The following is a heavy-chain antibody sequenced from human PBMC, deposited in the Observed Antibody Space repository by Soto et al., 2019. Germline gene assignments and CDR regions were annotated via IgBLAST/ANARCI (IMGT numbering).Heavy chain of an antibody. CDR2: ISAYDYNT. V-gene: IGHV1-18*01. Sequence: ASVKVSCKASGYTFTSYAMHWVRQAPGQGLEWLGWISAYDYNTKYAQTLQGRVSMSTDTSTNTAYMELRSLRSDDTAMYYRARGGYYDSSGSRNYHYYGMNVWGQGTTVTVSS. CDR3: ARGGYYDSSGSRNYHYYGMNV. D-gene: IGHD3-22*01. CDR1: GYTFTSYA. J-gene: IGHJ6*02.